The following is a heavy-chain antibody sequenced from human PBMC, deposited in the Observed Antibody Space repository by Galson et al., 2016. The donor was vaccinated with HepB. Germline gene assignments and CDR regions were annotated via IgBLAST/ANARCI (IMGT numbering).Heavy chain of an antibody. CDR2: ISITSTTK. CDR1: GGSISSNN. CDR3: ARDDRWYYYDSSGYYYGAFDM. Sequence: ETLSLTCAVSGGSISSNNWWTWVRQPPGKGLEWISYISITSTTKYYADSVKGRFTISRDNAKNSLYLQMNSLRDEDTAVYYCARDDRWYYYDSSGYYYGAFDMWGQGTMVAVSS. V-gene: IGHV3-48*02. J-gene: IGHJ3*02. D-gene: IGHD3-22*01.